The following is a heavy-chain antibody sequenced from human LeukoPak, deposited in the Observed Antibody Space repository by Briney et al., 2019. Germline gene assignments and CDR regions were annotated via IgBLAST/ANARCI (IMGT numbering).Heavy chain of an antibody. CDR3: VSSVGYCSGGSCRPHFDY. D-gene: IGHD2-15*01. Sequence: GGSLRLSCAASGFTFSSYSMHWVRQAPGKGLEYFSAISSNGDRTYYADSVKGRFTISRDNSKNTLYLQMSSLRAEDTAVYYCVSSVGYCSGGSCRPHFDYWGQGTLVTVSS. V-gene: IGHV3-64D*06. J-gene: IGHJ4*02. CDR2: ISSNGDRT. CDR1: GFTFSSYS.